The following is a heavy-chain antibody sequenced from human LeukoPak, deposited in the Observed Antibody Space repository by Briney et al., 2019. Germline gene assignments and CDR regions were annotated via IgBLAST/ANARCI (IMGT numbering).Heavy chain of an antibody. Sequence: ASVKVSCKASGYTFTSYDINWVRQATGQGLEWMGWISAYNGNTNYAQKLRGRVTMTTDTSTSTAYMELRSLRSDDTAVYYCAREVAGTLDNWFDPWGQGTLVTVSS. D-gene: IGHD6-19*01. CDR2: ISAYNGNT. CDR3: AREVAGTLDNWFDP. CDR1: GYTFTSYD. J-gene: IGHJ5*02. V-gene: IGHV1-18*01.